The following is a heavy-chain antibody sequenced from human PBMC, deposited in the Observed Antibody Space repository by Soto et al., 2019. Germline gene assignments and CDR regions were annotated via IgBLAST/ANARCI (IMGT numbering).Heavy chain of an antibody. D-gene: IGHD1-26*01. CDR1: GFTFTSYA. CDR3: ARDRATFDY. CDR2: ISGSGSNT. Sequence: GGSLRLSCAASGFTFTSYAMSWVRLTPGKGLEWVSAISGSGSNTFYADSVRGRFTISRDNSKNTVFLQMNNLRAEDTAAYFCARDRATFDYWGQGTRVTVSS. J-gene: IGHJ4*02. V-gene: IGHV3-23*01.